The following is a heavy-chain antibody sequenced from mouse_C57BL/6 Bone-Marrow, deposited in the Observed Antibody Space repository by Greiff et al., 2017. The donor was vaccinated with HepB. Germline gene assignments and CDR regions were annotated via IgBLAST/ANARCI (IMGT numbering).Heavy chain of an antibody. Sequence: VQLQQSGAELVRPGASVKLSCTASGFNINDDYMHWVKQRPEQGLEWIGWIVTENGVTEYASKFQGKATITTDKSSNTAYLQLSSLTSEDTAVYYCTTELTRCFDVWCTGTTVTVSS. J-gene: IGHJ1*03. CDR3: TTELTRCFDV. CDR2: IVTENGVT. CDR1: GFNINDDY. V-gene: IGHV14-4*01. D-gene: IGHD1-3*01.